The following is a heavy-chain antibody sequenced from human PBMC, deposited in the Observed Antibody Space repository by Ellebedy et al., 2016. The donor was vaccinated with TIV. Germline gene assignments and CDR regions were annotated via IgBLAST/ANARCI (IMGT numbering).Heavy chain of an antibody. V-gene: IGHV1-69*13. J-gene: IGHJ6*02. D-gene: IGHD2-2*01. Sequence: SVKVSXXASGGTFSSYTISWVRQAPEQGLEWMGGIIPIFATTNYAQKFQDRVTITADESTSSAYMALSSLRSEDTAVYYCATSNIVLVPAASQYYHYAMDVWGQGTTVTVSS. CDR3: ATSNIVLVPAASQYYHYAMDV. CDR1: GGTFSSYT. CDR2: IIPIFATT.